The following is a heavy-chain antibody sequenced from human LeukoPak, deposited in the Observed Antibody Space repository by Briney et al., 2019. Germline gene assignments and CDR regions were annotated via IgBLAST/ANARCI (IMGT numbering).Heavy chain of an antibody. CDR1: GLTFSSYG. CDR2: ISYDGTNK. CDR3: AKDLNYDFWSGLGN. D-gene: IGHD3-3*01. V-gene: IGHV3-30*18. J-gene: IGHJ4*02. Sequence: PGRSLTLSCAVSGLTFSSYGMHWVRQAPGKGLEWMAVISYDGTNKYYADSVKGRFTISRDNSKNTLYLQMNSLRAEDTAVYYCAKDLNYDFWSGLGNWGQGTLVTVSS.